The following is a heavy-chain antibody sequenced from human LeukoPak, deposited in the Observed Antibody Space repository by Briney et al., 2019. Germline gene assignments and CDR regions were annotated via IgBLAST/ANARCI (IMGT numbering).Heavy chain of an antibody. CDR3: ANIYGSGRYYSDY. CDR1: GFTFSSYD. D-gene: IGHD3-10*01. V-gene: IGHV3-30*18. CDR2: ISYDRSNKYYAESSNK. J-gene: IGHJ4*02. Sequence: GRSLRLSCAASGFTFSSYDMHWVRQAPGKGLEWVAVISYDRSNKYYAESSNKYYADSVKGRFTISRDNSKNTLYLQMNSLRAEDTAVYYCANIYGSGRYYSDYWGQGTLVTVSS.